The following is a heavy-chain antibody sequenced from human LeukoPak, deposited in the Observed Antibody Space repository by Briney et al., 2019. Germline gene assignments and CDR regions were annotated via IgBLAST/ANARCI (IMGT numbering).Heavy chain of an antibody. D-gene: IGHD3-22*01. CDR2: IKQDGSEK. Sequence: GGSLRLSCAASGFTFSSYWMGWVRRAPGKVLGGVANIKQDGSEKYYVAAVKGRFTISRDNAKNSLYLQMNSLRDEDTAVYYCARESYYDSSGYYGHFQHWGQGTLVTVSS. V-gene: IGHV3-7*01. CDR1: GFTFSSYW. J-gene: IGHJ1*01. CDR3: ARESYYDSSGYYGHFQH.